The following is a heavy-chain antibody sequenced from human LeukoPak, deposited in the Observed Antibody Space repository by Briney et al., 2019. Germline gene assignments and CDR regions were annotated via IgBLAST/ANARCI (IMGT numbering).Heavy chain of an antibody. CDR3: AKDAGWYSSSWCYFDY. V-gene: IGHV3-23*01. Sequence: GGSLRLSCAASGFTFSSYAMSWVRQAPGKGLEWVSAISGSGGSTYYADSVEGRFTISRDNSKNTLYLQMNSLRAEDTAVYYCAKDAGWYSSSWCYFDYWGQGTLVTVSS. D-gene: IGHD6-13*01. CDR1: GFTFSSYA. J-gene: IGHJ4*02. CDR2: ISGSGGST.